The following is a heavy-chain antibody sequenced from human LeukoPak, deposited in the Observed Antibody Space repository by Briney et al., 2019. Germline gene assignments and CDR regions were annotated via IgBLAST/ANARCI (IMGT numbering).Heavy chain of an antibody. CDR2: IKEDGSEK. Sequence: GGSLRLSCGVSGFIFSNYWMSWVRQAPGKGLEWVAKIKEDGSEKEYVDSVKGRFTIFRDNAKNSLYLQMNSLRVEDTAVYHRVRRQVVGGFDYWGQGTLVTVSS. CDR3: VRRQVVGGFDY. CDR1: GFIFSNYW. D-gene: IGHD2-15*01. J-gene: IGHJ4*02. V-gene: IGHV3-7*01.